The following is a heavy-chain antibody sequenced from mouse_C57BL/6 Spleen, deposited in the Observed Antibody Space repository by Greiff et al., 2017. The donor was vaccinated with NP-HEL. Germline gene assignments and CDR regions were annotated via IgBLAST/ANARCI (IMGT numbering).Heavy chain of an antibody. J-gene: IGHJ4*01. V-gene: IGHV1-66*01. D-gene: IGHD2-1*01. CDR1: GYSFTSYY. CDR3: ARGPLDGNFGWDDAMDY. Sequence: QVQLQQSGPELVKPGASVKISCKASGYSFTSYYIHWVKQRPGQGLEWIGWIYPGSGNTKYNEKFKGKATLTADTSSSTAYMQLSSLTSEDSAVYYCARGPLDGNFGWDDAMDYWGQGTSVTVSS. CDR2: IYPGSGNT.